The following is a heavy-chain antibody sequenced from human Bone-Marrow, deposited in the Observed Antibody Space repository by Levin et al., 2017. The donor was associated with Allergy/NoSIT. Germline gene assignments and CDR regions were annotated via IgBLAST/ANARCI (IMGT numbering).Heavy chain of an antibody. CDR2: VYHSGST. Sequence: KSGGSLRLSCAVSGGSITNSHWYSWVRQPPGKGLEWIGEVYHSGSTNSNPSLKSRLTMSVDKSKNQLSLTLSSVTAADTAVYYCARFSVEVAGDYYFDSWGQGTLVTVSS. CDR3: ARFSVEVAGDYYFDS. D-gene: IGHD6-19*01. J-gene: IGHJ4*02. V-gene: IGHV4-4*02. CDR1: GGSITNSHW.